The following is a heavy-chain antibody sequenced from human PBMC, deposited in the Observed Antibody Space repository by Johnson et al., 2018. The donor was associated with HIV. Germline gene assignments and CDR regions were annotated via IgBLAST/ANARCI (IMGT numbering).Heavy chain of an antibody. D-gene: IGHD1-26*01. J-gene: IGHJ3*02. Sequence: VQLVESGGGLVQPGGSLRLSCAASGFTFSSYGMHWVRQAPGKGLEWVAFIRYDGSNKYYADSVKVRFTLSRDNSKNTLYLQMNSLRAEDTAVYYCAKGRWEATTYDDAFDIWGQGTMVTVSS. V-gene: IGHV3-30*02. CDR3: AKGRWEATTYDDAFDI. CDR2: IRYDGSNK. CDR1: GFTFSSYG.